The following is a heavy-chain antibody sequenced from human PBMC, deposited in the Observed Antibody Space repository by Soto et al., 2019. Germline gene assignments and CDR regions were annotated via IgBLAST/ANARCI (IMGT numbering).Heavy chain of an antibody. CDR3: AKDRDTAMVLGWSPHEYGMDV. CDR1: GFTFSSYA. CDR2: ISGSGGST. Sequence: EVQLLESGGGLVQPGGSLRLSCAASGFTFSSYAMSWVRQAPGKGLEWVSAISGSGGSTYYADSVKGRFTISRDNSKNTLYLQMNSLRAEDTAVYYCAKDRDTAMVLGWSPHEYGMDVWGQGTTVTVSS. J-gene: IGHJ6*02. D-gene: IGHD5-18*01. V-gene: IGHV3-23*01.